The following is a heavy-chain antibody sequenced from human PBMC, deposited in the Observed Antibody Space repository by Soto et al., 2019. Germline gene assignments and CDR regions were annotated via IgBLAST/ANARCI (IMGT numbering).Heavy chain of an antibody. Sequence: GGSLRLSCAASGFTFSSYAMSWVRQAPGKGLEWVSAISGSGGSTYYADSVKGRFTISRDNSKNTLYLQMNSLRDEDTAVYYSAKTRLTSSRRIDESFEHWGQGTLVTVSS. CDR2: ISGSGGST. CDR3: AKTRLTSSRRIDESFEH. J-gene: IGHJ1*01. D-gene: IGHD6-13*01. V-gene: IGHV3-23*01. CDR1: GFTFSSYA.